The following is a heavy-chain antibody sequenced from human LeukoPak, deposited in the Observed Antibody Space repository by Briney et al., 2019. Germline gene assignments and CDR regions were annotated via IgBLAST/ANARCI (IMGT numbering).Heavy chain of an antibody. CDR2: INSDGSTT. V-gene: IGHV3-74*01. CDR3: AKDHFYGSGRHGMDV. CDR1: GFTFSSYW. J-gene: IGHJ6*02. Sequence: GGSLRLSRGASGFTFSSYWMHWVRQAPGKGLVWISRINSDGSTTSYADSVKGRFTISRDNAKNTLYLQMNSLRAEDTAVYYCAKDHFYGSGRHGMDVWGQGTTVTVSS. D-gene: IGHD3-10*01.